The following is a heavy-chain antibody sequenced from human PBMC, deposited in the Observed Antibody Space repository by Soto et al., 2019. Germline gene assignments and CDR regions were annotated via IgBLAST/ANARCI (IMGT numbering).Heavy chain of an antibody. CDR1: GFNFSSYW. CDR2: INSDGSST. J-gene: IGHJ4*02. Sequence: GGSLRLSCAASGFNFSSYWIHWVRQAPGKGLVWVSRINSDGSSTSYADSVKGRFTISRDNAKNTLYLQMNSLRAEDTAVYYCAREDVVVVAATLWPGFDYWGQGTLVTVSS. D-gene: IGHD2-15*01. CDR3: AREDVVVVAATLWPGFDY. V-gene: IGHV3-74*01.